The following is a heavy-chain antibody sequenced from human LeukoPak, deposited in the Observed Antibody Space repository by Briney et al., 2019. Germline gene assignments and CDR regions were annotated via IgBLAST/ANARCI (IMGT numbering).Heavy chain of an antibody. CDR3: ASGGPHYFFWSGDAFDI. D-gene: IGHD3-3*01. J-gene: IGHJ3*02. V-gene: IGHV1-69*13. CDR2: IIPFFGTA. Sequence: ASVKVSCKASGGTFISYDISCVRQAPGQGLLWMGGIIPFFGTANYAQNFQGRVTITSDESTSTAYMQLRSLRSADTAIYYCASGGPHYFFWSGDAFDIWGQGTMVTVSS. CDR1: GGTFISYD.